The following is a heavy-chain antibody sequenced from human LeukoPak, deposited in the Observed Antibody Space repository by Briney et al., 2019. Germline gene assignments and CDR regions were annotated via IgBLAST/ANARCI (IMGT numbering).Heavy chain of an antibody. Sequence: GGSLRLSCAASGFTFSRYWMTWVRQAPGKGLEWVSVIYSGDTTFYADSVRGKFTISRDNSKNTLYLQMNSLRAEDTAVYYCASILRSSSGYYFDYWGQGTLVTVSS. D-gene: IGHD3-10*01. CDR3: ASILRSSSGYYFDY. CDR2: IYSGDTT. V-gene: IGHV3-66*01. CDR1: GFTFSRYW. J-gene: IGHJ4*02.